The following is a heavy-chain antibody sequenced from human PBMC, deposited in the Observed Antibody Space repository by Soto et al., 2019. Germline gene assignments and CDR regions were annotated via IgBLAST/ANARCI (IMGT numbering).Heavy chain of an antibody. Sequence: ASVKVSCKASGYTFTTYGISWVRQAPGQGLEWMGWINGYNGNTDYPQKLQGRVTMTTDTSTSTAYMALRSLRSDDTAVYYCAREGSAPYYYYGMDVWGQGTTVT. D-gene: IGHD6-19*01. CDR1: GYTFTTYG. CDR2: INGYNGNT. J-gene: IGHJ6*02. V-gene: IGHV1-18*01. CDR3: AREGSAPYYYYGMDV.